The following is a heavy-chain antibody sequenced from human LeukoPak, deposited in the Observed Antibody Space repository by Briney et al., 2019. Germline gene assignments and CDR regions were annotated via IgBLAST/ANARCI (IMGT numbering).Heavy chain of an antibody. CDR3: ARHHPYYYDSSGYSWFDP. CDR1: GTSVSNYIFY. CDR2: IYHTGDT. V-gene: IGHV4-31*03. Sequence: SETLSLTCSVSGTSVSNYIFYWNWIRQQPGKGLEWIGYIYHTGDTFYNPSLKSRVTISLDTSQNQFSLKMTSVTAADTAVYHCARHHPYYYDSSGYSWFDPWGQGTLVTVSS. J-gene: IGHJ5*02. D-gene: IGHD3-22*01.